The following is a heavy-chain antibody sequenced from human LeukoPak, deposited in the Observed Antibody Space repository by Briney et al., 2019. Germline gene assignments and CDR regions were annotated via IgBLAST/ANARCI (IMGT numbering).Heavy chain of an antibody. CDR1: GYTFTGYY. J-gene: IGHJ4*02. CDR2: INPNSAGT. D-gene: IGHD6-19*01. V-gene: IGHV1-2*02. Sequence: ASVKVTCKASGYTFTGYYVHWVRQAPGQGREWMGWINPNSAGTQYAQKFQGRVTMTRDTSSSTACMELSRLKSDDTAVYYCATYSGPLGYWGQGTLVTVSS. CDR3: ATYSGPLGY.